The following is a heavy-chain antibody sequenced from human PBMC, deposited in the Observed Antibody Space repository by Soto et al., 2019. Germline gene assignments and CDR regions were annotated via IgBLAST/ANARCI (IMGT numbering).Heavy chain of an antibody. V-gene: IGHV1-46*01. CDR1: GYTFTTYY. D-gene: IGHD1-26*01. Sequence: QVQLVQSGAEVKKPGASVKVSCKASGYTFTTYYMHWVRQAPGQGLEWMGVINPSGGSTTYAQKLQGRVTMTRDTYASTVYLELSSLRSEDTAVYYCARDLGGSDFDYWGQGTLVTVSS. CDR3: ARDLGGSDFDY. CDR2: INPSGGST. J-gene: IGHJ4*02.